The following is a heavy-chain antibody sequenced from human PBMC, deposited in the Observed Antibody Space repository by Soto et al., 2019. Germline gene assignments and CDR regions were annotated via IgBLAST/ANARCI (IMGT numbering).Heavy chain of an antibody. D-gene: IGHD6-13*01. V-gene: IGHV3-48*01. CDR1: GFTFSRYS. CDR3: ARHTERIAQIGWFDP. Sequence: EVQLVESGGGLVQPGGSLRLSCAASGFTFSRYSMNWGRQAPGKGLEWVSYISSSSSTIYYADSVKGRFTISRDNATKSLYLPMNSPGAEDTAVYFCARHTERIAQIGWFDPWGQGTLVPVSS. CDR2: ISSSSSTI. J-gene: IGHJ5*02.